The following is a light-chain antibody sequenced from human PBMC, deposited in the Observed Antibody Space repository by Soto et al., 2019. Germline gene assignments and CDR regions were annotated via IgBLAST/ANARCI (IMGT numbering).Light chain of an antibody. CDR2: SNN. CDR3: AAWDDSLNGSYV. J-gene: IGLJ1*01. V-gene: IGLV1-44*01. CDR1: SSNIGSNT. Sequence: QSVLTQPPSASATPGQRATISCSGSSSNIGSNTVNWYQQLPGTAPKLLIYSNNQRPSGVPDRFSGSKSGTSASLAISGLQSEDEADYYCAAWDDSLNGSYVFGTGTKVTVL.